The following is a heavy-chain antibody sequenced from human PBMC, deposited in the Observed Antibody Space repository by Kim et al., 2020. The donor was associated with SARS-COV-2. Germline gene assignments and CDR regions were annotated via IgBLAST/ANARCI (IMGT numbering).Heavy chain of an antibody. J-gene: IGHJ6*02. V-gene: IGHV4-30-2*01. Sequence: SETLSLTCAVSGGSISSGGYSWSWIRQPPGKGLEWIGYMYHSGSTYYNPSLKSRVTISVDRSKNQFSLKLSSVTAADTAVYYCARGYYYGSGSYRYYYYYYGMDVWGQGTTVTVSS. D-gene: IGHD3-10*01. CDR2: MYHSGST. CDR1: GGSISSGGYS. CDR3: ARGYYYGSGSYRYYYYYYGMDV.